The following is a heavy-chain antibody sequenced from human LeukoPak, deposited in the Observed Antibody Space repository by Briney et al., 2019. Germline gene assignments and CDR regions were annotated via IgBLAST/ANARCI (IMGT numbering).Heavy chain of an antibody. CDR3: AREGSVAAGYFQR. V-gene: IGHV4-61*02. Sequence: PSQTLSLTCTVSGGPISSGSYYWTWIRQPPGKGLEWIGRIYTSGSTYYNPSLKSRVTISSDTSTNQFSLRLSSVTAADTAVDYCAREGSVAAGYFQRWGQGTLVTVSS. J-gene: IGHJ1*01. CDR1: GGPISSGSYY. CDR2: IYTSGST. D-gene: IGHD6-19*01.